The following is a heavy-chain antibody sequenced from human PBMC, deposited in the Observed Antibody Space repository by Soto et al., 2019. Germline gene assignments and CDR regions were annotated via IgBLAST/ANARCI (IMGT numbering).Heavy chain of an antibody. V-gene: IGHV3-23*01. J-gene: IGHJ4*02. D-gene: IGHD3-22*01. Sequence: PGGSLRLSCAASGFTFSSYAMSWVRQAPGKGLEWVSAISGSGGSTYYADSVKGRFTISRDNSKNTLYLQMNSLRAEDTAVYYFAKDVADYYDSSGLYYFDYWGQGTLVTVSS. CDR3: AKDVADYYDSSGLYYFDY. CDR1: GFTFSSYA. CDR2: ISGSGGST.